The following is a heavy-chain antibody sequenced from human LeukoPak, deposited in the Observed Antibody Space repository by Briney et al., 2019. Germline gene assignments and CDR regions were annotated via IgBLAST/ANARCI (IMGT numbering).Heavy chain of an antibody. CDR2: IYYSGST. CDR1: GGSISSGGYY. D-gene: IGHD3-3*01. J-gene: IGHJ3*02. V-gene: IGHV4-31*03. CDR3: ARVIERYDFWSGYYFDDAFDI. Sequence: SQTLSLTCTVSGGSISSGGYYWSWIRQHPGKGLEWIGYIYYSGSTYYNPSLKSRVTISVDTSKNQFSLKLSSVTAAGTAVYYCARVIERYDFWSGYYFDDAFDIWGQGTMVTVSS.